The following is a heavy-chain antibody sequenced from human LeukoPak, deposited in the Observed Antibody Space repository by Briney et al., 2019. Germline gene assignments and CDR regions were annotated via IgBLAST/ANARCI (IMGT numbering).Heavy chain of an antibody. CDR3: ARNSYGDYANYYMDV. D-gene: IGHD4-17*01. V-gene: IGHV1-2*02. CDR1: GYTFTGYY. Sequence: AASVKVSCKASGYTFTGYYMHWVRQAPGQGLEWMGWINPNSGGTNYAQKFQGRVTMTRDTSISTAYMELSRLRSDDTAVYYCARNSYGDYANYYMDVWGKGTTVTVSS. CDR2: INPNSGGT. J-gene: IGHJ6*03.